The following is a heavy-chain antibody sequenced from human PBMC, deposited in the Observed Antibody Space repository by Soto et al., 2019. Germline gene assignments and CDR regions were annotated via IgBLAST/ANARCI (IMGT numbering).Heavy chain of an antibody. CDR1: GYSFTSYW. J-gene: IGHJ4*02. V-gene: IGHV5-10-1*01. CDR3: ARQYCSGGSCYSSIDY. Sequence: GESLKSSCKVSGYSFTSYWISWLRQMPGKVLEWMGRIDPSDSYTNYSPSFQGHVTISADKYISTAYLQWRSLKASDTAMYYCARQYCSGGSCYSSIDYWGQGTPVTVSS. CDR2: IDPSDSYT. D-gene: IGHD2-15*01.